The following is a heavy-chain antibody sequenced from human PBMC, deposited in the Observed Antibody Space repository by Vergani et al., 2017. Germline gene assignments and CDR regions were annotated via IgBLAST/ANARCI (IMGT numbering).Heavy chain of an antibody. CDR2: ISSSGGST. CDR3: AKAGGAGTYSNDYYYXIDV. CDR1: GFTFSNYG. D-gene: IGHD3-10*01. J-gene: IGHJ6*03. V-gene: IGHV3-23*01. Sequence: EVQLLESGGGLGQPGGSLRLSCAASGFTFSNYGMSWVRQAPGKGLECVSVISSSGGSTDYADSVEGRFTISRDNSKNTLYLQMNSLRAEDTAVYYCAKAGGAGTYSNDYYYXIDVWGKGTTVTVSS.